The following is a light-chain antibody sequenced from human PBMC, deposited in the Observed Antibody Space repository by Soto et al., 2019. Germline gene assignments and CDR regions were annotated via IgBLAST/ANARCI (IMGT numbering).Light chain of an antibody. Sequence: DSVLPQSPLSLPVTPGEPASISCRSSQSLLHSDGYNYLDWYLQKPGQSPQLLIYLGSNRASGVPDRFSGSGSGTDFALKISRAEAEDVGVYYCMQALQTPWTFGQGTKV. CDR1: QSLLHSDGYNY. CDR3: MQALQTPWT. V-gene: IGKV2-28*01. J-gene: IGKJ1*01. CDR2: LGS.